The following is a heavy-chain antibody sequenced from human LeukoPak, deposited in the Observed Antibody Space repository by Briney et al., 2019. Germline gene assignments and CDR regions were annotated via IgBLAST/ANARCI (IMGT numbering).Heavy chain of an antibody. CDR1: APMRGYY. CDR2: INHSGST. D-gene: IGHD6-19*01. CDR3: ARVTLVGYSSGWYYYYYGMDV. V-gene: IGHV4-34*01. Sequence: PSETLSLTCSGAPMRGYYWSWIRQPPGKGLEWIGEINHSGSTNYNPSLKSRVTISVDTSKNQFSLKLSSVTAADTAVYYCARVTLVGYSSGWYYYYYGMDVWGQGTTVTVSS. J-gene: IGHJ6*02.